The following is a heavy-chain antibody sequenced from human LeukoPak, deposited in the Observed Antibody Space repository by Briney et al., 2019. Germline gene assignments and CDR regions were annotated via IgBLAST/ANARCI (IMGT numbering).Heavy chain of an antibody. CDR2: INTDGTTT. V-gene: IGHV3-74*01. D-gene: IGHD3-10*01. J-gene: IGHJ5*02. CDR3: VTAGGSGSYGRFDP. CDR1: GFIFGAYW. Sequence: GGSLRLSCAASGFIFGAYWMHWVRHTPGKGLVWVSRINTDGTTTNYADSVKDRFTIFRDNAKNTVYLQMNSLRDEDTAVYYCVTAGGSGSYGRFDPWGQGTLVSVSS.